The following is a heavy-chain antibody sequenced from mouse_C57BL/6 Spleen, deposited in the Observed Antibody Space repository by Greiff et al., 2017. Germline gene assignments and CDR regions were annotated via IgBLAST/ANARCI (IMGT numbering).Heavy chain of an antibody. Sequence: QVQLKESGAELARPGASVKLSCKASGYTFTSYGISWVKQRTGQGLEWIGEIYPRSGNTYYNEKFKGKATLTADKSSSTAYMELRSLTSEDSAVYFCARTGPGRAMDYWGQGTSVTVSS. CDR2: IYPRSGNT. CDR3: ARTGPGRAMDY. J-gene: IGHJ4*01. V-gene: IGHV1-81*01. D-gene: IGHD3-3*01. CDR1: GYTFTSYG.